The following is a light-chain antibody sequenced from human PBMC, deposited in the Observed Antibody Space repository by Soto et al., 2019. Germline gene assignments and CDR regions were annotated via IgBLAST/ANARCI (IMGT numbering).Light chain of an antibody. CDR3: QQYNTAPWT. CDR2: GAS. V-gene: IGKV3-20*01. CDR1: QSVTSTY. J-gene: IGKJ1*01. Sequence: EIVLTQSPGTLSLSPGERATLSCRASQSVTSTYLAWYQQRPGQAPRLLIYGASNRVPGIPDRFSGSGSGTDFTLTISRLEPEDFAVYYCQQYNTAPWTLGRGTTVEI.